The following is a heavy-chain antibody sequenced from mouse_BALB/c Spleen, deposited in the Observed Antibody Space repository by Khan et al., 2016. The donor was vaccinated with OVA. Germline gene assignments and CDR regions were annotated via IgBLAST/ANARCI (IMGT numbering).Heavy chain of an antibody. J-gene: IGHJ1*01. Sequence: EVELVESGGGLVQPGGSRKLSCAASGFTFSSFGMHWVRRAPKKGLEWVAYISSGSSTIYYVDTVKGRFTISRDNPKNTLFLQMTSLRSEDTAMYYCARSGGNFHWYFDVWGAGTSVTVSS. CDR2: ISSGSSTI. V-gene: IGHV5-17*02. CDR3: ARSGGNFHWYFDV. CDR1: GFTFSSFG. D-gene: IGHD2-1*01.